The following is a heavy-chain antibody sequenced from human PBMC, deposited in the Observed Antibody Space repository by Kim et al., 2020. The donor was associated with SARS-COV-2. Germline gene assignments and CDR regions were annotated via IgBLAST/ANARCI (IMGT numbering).Heavy chain of an antibody. CDR3: ARTQTTMVRGVTNYYYYGMAG. D-gene: IGHD3-10*01. J-gene: IGHJ6*02. CDR2: INHSGST. Sequence: SETLSLTCAVYGGSFSGYYWSWIRQPPGKGLEWIGEINHSGSTNYNPSLKSRVTISVDTSKNQFSLKLSSVTAADTAVNYCARTQTTMVRGVTNYYYYGMAGWGQGTTATVS. CDR1: GGSFSGYY. V-gene: IGHV4-34*01.